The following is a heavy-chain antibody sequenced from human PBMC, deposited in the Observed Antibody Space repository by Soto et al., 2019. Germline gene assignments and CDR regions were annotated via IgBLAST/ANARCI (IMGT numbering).Heavy chain of an antibody. Sequence: PSETLSLTCTVSGGSISSSSYYWGWIRQPPGKGLEWIGSIYYSGSTYYNPSLKSRVTISVDTSKNQFSLKLSSVTAADTAVYYCARYGPSSRLRYFDWSTPYFDYWGQGTLVTVSS. CDR1: GGSISSSSYY. V-gene: IGHV4-39*01. CDR2: IYYSGST. J-gene: IGHJ4*02. D-gene: IGHD3-9*01. CDR3: ARYGPSSRLRYFDWSTPYFDY.